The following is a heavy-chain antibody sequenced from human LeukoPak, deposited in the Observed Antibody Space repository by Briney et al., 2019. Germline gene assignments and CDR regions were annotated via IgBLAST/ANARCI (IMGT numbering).Heavy chain of an antibody. CDR2: INHSGST. V-gene: IGHV4-34*01. Sequence: KPSETLSLTCAVYGGSFSGYYWSWIRQPPGKGLEWIGEINHSGSTNYNPSLKSRVTISVDTSKNQFSLKLSSVTAADTAVYYCARGWYSSSSAEFDYWGQGTLVTVSS. J-gene: IGHJ4*02. D-gene: IGHD6-6*01. CDR3: ARGWYSSSSAEFDY. CDR1: GGSFSGYY.